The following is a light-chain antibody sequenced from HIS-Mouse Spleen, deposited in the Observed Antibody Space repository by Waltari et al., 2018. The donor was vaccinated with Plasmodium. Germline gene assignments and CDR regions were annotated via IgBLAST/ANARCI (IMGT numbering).Light chain of an antibody. J-gene: IGLJ3*02. CDR3: YSTDSSGNHRV. Sequence: SYELTQPPSVSVSPGQKARTTCPGDPFPKKNADCYQQKSGQAPVLVIYEDSKRPSGIPERFSGSSSGTMATLTISGAQVEDEADYYCYSTDSSGNHRVFGGGTKLTVL. CDR2: EDS. V-gene: IGLV3-10*01. CDR1: PFPKKN.